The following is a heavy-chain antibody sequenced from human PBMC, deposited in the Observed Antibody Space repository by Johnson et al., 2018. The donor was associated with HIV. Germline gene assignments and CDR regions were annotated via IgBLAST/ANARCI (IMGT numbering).Heavy chain of an antibody. Sequence: DVQVVESGGGLVQPGRSLRLSWAASGFTFDDYAMHWVRQAPGKGLAWVSGISGNSGSIGDAGSVKGRFTISRDNAKTSLYLQMNSLRPEDTALYYCAKDYSGSYERAAFDIWGQGTMVTVSS. CDR2: ISGNSGSI. CDR1: GFTFDDYA. J-gene: IGHJ3*02. V-gene: IGHV3-9*01. D-gene: IGHD1-26*01. CDR3: AKDYSGSYERAAFDI.